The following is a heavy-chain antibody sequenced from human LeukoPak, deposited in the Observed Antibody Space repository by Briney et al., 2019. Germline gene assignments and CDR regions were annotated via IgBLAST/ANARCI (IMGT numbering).Heavy chain of an antibody. CDR1: GFTFSSYA. V-gene: IGHV3-23*01. D-gene: IGHD1-26*01. CDR2: ISGTGGST. J-gene: IGHJ6*02. CDR3: AKVGEPYYYGMDV. Sequence: GGSLRLSCAASGFTFSSYAMSWVRQARGKGLEWVSAISGTGGSTYYADSVKGRFTISRDNSKNTLYLQMNSLRAEDTAISYCAKVGEPYYYGMDVWGQGTTVTVSS.